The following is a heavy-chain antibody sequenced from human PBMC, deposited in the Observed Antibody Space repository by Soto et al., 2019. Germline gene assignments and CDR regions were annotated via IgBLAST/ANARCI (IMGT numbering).Heavy chain of an antibody. Sequence: EVHLLESGGDLVLPGWSLRLSCAASGFAFNEFAMNWVRQAPGQGPEWLSTISGSGDKTFHSDSVKGRLNISRDKSNNKMLLQMNSLRAEDTAIYSCAKWASHAPFENWGRGNLGTVAS. CDR1: GFAFNEFA. V-gene: IGHV3-23*01. CDR3: AKWASHAPFEN. CDR2: ISGSGDKT. J-gene: IGHJ4*02.